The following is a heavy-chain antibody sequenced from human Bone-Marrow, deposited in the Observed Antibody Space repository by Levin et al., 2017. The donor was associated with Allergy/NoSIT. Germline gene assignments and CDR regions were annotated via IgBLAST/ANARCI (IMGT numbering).Heavy chain of an antibody. Sequence: GGSLRLSCAASGFTFSDSSMNWVRQTPGKGLEWVSSISGNSYYIYYADSLKGRFTISRDNVKNSLYLQMDSLRAEDTAVYFCTRGGVFSYGYDYWGQGTLLTVSS. V-gene: IGHV3-21*01. CDR2: ISGNSYYI. D-gene: IGHD5-18*01. J-gene: IGHJ4*02. CDR3: TRGGVFSYGYDY. CDR1: GFTFSDSS.